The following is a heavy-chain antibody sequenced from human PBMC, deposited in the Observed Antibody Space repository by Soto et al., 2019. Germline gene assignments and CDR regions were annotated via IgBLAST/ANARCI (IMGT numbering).Heavy chain of an antibody. V-gene: IGHV4-4*02. D-gene: IGHD6-13*01. CDR3: AREGPATIAADLSWFDP. Sequence: QVQLQESGPGLVKPSGTLSLTCAVSGGSINSSNWWTWVRQPPWKGLEWIGNIYHSGNTNYNPSLKSRLSMSVDKSKNQFSLRLSSVTAADTAIYYCAREGPATIAADLSWFDPWGQGTLVTVSS. CDR2: IYHSGNT. CDR1: GGSINSSNW. J-gene: IGHJ5*02.